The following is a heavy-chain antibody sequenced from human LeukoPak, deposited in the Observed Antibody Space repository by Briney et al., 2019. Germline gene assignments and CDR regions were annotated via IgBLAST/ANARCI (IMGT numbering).Heavy chain of an antibody. CDR1: GGSMSTYY. Sequence: PSETLSLTCSVSGGSMSTYYWNWIRQSPGKGLEWIGYMYHSGHTYYNPSLKSRVTISLDTSKNQFSLRLTSVTAADTAVYYCASGHCTDDVCFFDHWGLGTLVTVSS. CDR2: MYHSGHT. V-gene: IGHV4-59*01. J-gene: IGHJ4*02. D-gene: IGHD2-8*01. CDR3: ASGHCTDDVCFFDH.